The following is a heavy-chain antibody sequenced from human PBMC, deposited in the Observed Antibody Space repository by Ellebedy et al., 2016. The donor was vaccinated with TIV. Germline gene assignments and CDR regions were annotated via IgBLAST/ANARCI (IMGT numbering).Heavy chain of an antibody. J-gene: IGHJ4*02. CDR2: IYHSGST. CDR3: ARSLVATMRSPLDY. Sequence: MPSETLSLTCAVSGGSISSSNWWSWVRQPPGKGLEWIGEIYHSGSTYYNPSLKSRVTISVDTSKNQFSLKLSSVTAADTAVYYCARSLVATMRSPLDYWGQGTLVTVSS. V-gene: IGHV4-4*02. D-gene: IGHD5-12*01. CDR1: GGSISSSNW.